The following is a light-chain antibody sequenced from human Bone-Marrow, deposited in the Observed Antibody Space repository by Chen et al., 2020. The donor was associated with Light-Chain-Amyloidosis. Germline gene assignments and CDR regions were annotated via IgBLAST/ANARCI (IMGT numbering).Light chain of an antibody. Sequence: SYVLTQPSSVSVAPGQTATIACGGNNIGSPSVHWYQQTPGQAPLLVVYDDSDRPSWIPERLSGANSGNTATLTISRVEAGDEADYYCQVWDRSSDRPVFGGGTKLPVL. CDR2: DDS. V-gene: IGLV3-21*02. CDR1: NIGSPS. CDR3: QVWDRSSDRPV. J-gene: IGLJ3*02.